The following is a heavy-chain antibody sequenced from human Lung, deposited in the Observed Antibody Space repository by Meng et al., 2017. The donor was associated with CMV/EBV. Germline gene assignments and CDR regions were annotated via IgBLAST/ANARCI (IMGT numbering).Heavy chain of an antibody. V-gene: IGHV1-18*01. CDR3: AISPGGPYAFWCGYFNYGMDV. J-gene: IGHJ6*02. Sequence: ASVXVSXKASGYTFTSYGISWVRQAPGQGLEWMGWISAYNGNTNYAQKLQGRVTMTTDKSTSTAYMELRSLRSDDTAVYYCAISPGGPYAFWCGYFNYGMDVWXQGTTVTVSS. CDR1: GYTFTSYG. D-gene: IGHD3-3*01. CDR2: ISAYNGNT.